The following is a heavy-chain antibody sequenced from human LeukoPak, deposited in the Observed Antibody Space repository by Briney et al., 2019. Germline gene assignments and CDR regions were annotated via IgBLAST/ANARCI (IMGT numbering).Heavy chain of an antibody. CDR2: ISSSSSTI. J-gene: IGHJ4*02. CDR1: GFTFSSYS. CDR3: ARDHNWGFDC. V-gene: IGHV3-48*02. Sequence: VGSLRLSCAASGFTFSSYSMNWVRQAPGKGLEWVSYISSSSSTISYADSVKGRFTIARDNAKNSLYLQMNSLRDEDTAVYYCARDHNWGFDCWGQGILVTVSS. D-gene: IGHD7-27*01.